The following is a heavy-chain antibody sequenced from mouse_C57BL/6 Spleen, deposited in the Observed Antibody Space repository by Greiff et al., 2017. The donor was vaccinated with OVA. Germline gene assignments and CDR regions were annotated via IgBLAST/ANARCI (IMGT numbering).Heavy chain of an antibody. V-gene: IGHV2-2*01. CDR2: IWSGGST. J-gene: IGHJ4*01. CDR3: ATSYYSNYFYYAMDY. CDR1: GFSLTSYG. D-gene: IGHD2-5*01. Sequence: VKLVESGPGLVQPSQSLSITCTVSGFSLTSYGVHWVRQSPGKGLEWLGVIWSGGSTDYNAAFISRLSISKDNSKSQVFFKMNSLQADDTAIYYCATSYYSNYFYYAMDYWGQGTSVTVSS.